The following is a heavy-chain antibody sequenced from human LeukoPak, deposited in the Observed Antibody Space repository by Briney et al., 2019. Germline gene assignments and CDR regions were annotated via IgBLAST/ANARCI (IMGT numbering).Heavy chain of an antibody. CDR3: AKGYSFHVDY. V-gene: IGHV3-30*02. D-gene: IGHD5-18*01. Sequence: GGSLRLSCAASGFTFSSYGMHWVRQAPGKGLEWVAFIEYNGSNEYYADSVKGRFTFSRDNSKNTLYLQMNSLRAEDTTVYYCAKGYSFHVDYWGQGTLVTVSS. CDR1: GFTFSSYG. J-gene: IGHJ4*02. CDR2: IEYNGSNE.